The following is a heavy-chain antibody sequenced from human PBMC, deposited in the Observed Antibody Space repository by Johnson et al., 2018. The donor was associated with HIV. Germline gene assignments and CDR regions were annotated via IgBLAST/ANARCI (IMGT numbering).Heavy chain of an antibody. CDR1: GFTFSSYG. CDR3: VRLPSGYSRDGFNI. D-gene: IGHD5-18*01. V-gene: IGHV3-30*02. J-gene: IGHJ3*02. Sequence: QVQLVESGGGVVQPGGSLRLSCAASGFTFSSYGMHWVRQAPGKGLEWVAFIRYDGSNKYYADSVKGRFTISRDNSKNTLYLQMNSLRGEDTAVYYCVRLPSGYSRDGFNIWGQGTMVTVSS. CDR2: IRYDGSNK.